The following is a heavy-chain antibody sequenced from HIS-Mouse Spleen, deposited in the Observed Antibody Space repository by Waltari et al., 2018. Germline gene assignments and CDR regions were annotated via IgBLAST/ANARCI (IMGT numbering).Heavy chain of an antibody. CDR1: GGSISSSSYY. Sequence: QLQLQESGPGLVKPSETLSLTCTVSGGSISSSSYYWGWIRQPPGKGLEWIGGIDYSGSTYYNPSLKSRVTISVDTSKNQCSLKLSSVTAADTAVYYCAREIPYSSSWYDWYFDLWGRGTLVTVSS. D-gene: IGHD6-13*01. CDR3: AREIPYSSSWYDWYFDL. V-gene: IGHV4-39*07. J-gene: IGHJ2*01. CDR2: IDYSGST.